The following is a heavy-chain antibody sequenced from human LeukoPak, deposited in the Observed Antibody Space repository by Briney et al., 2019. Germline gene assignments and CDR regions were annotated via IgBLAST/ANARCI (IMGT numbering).Heavy chain of an antibody. V-gene: IGHV4-59*05. D-gene: IGHD6-19*01. CDR1: GGSISSYY. CDR2: IYYSGST. Sequence: PSETLSLTCTVSGGSISSYYWSWIRQPPGKGLEWIGSIYYSGSTYYNPSLKSRVTISVDTSKNQFSLKLSSVTAADTAVYYCARIPGIALTGSYFQHWGQGTLVTVSS. CDR3: ARIPGIALTGSYFQH. J-gene: IGHJ1*01.